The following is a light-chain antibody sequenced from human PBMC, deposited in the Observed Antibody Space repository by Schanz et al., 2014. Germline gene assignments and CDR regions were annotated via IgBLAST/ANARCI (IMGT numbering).Light chain of an antibody. CDR3: CSFTSRSTWV. V-gene: IGLV2-14*02. Sequence: QSALTQPASVSGSPGQSITISCTGTSSDVGSYNFVSWYQQHPGKAPKLMIYEVNKRPSGVSNRFSGSKFGNTASLLISGLQSDDEADYYCCSFTSRSTWVFGVGTKLTV. CDR1: SSDVGSYNF. J-gene: IGLJ3*02. CDR2: EVN.